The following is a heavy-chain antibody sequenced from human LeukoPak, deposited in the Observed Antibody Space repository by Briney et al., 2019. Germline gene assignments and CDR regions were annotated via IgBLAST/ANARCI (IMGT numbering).Heavy chain of an antibody. J-gene: IGHJ4*02. CDR1: GFTFSSYW. Sequence: GGSLRLSCAASGFTFSSYWMSWVRQAPGKGLEWVANIKQDGSEKYYVDSVKGRFTISRDNAKNSLYLQMNSLRAEDTAVYYCARDYYDSSGYYHVGYFDYWGQGTLVTVSS. CDR2: IKQDGSEK. V-gene: IGHV3-7*01. D-gene: IGHD3-22*01. CDR3: ARDYYDSSGYYHVGYFDY.